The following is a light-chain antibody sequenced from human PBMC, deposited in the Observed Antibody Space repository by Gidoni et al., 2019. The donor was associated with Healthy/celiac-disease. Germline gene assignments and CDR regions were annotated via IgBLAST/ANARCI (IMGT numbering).Light chain of an antibody. Sequence: EIVLTQSPGTLSLSPGERATLSCRASQSVSSSYLAWYQQKPGQAPRLLIYGASSRATGIPDRFSGSGSGTDFTLTISRLEPEDFAVYYCQQYGSSSLFTFGGXTKVEIK. CDR1: QSVSSSY. J-gene: IGKJ4*01. V-gene: IGKV3-20*01. CDR3: QQYGSSSLFT. CDR2: GAS.